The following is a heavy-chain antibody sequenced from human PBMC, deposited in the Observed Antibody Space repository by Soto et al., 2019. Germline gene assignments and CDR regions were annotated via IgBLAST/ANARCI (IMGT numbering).Heavy chain of an antibody. D-gene: IGHD1-26*01. CDR3: ARDPRGSY. Sequence: PGGSLRLSCAASGFTFSGYSMNWVRQAPGKGLEWVSSISSSSSCIYYADSVKGRFTIPRDNAKNSLYLQMNSLRAEDTAVYYCARDPRGSYWGQGTLVTVSS. V-gene: IGHV3-21*01. CDR2: ISSSSSCI. J-gene: IGHJ4*02. CDR1: GFTFSGYS.